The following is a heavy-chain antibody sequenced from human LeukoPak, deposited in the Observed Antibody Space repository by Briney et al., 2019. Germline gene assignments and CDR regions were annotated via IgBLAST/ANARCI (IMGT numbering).Heavy chain of an antibody. D-gene: IGHD5-18*01. CDR2: IKSKGDGETT. CDR1: GFSFTNAC. Sequence: NPGGSLRLSCAVSGFSFTNACMSWVRQAPGKGLEWVGRIKSKGDGETTDYTAPVKGRFTISRDDSKTTLFLQMNSLKTEDTAVYYCVWVRGYNHALDPWSAGTLVTVSS. CDR3: VWVRGYNHALDP. J-gene: IGHJ5*02. V-gene: IGHV3-15*01.